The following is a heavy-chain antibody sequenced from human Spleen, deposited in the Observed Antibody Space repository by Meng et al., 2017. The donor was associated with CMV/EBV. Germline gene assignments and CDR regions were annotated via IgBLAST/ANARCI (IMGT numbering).Heavy chain of an antibody. D-gene: IGHD2-2*01. V-gene: IGHV3-21*01. CDR3: ARDEIPATALSYYYGMDV. J-gene: IGHJ6*02. CDR1: GFTLSPYT. Sequence: GESLKISCAASGFTLSPYTMHWVRQAPGKGLEWVSSISSSSSYIYYADSVKGRFTISRDNVKNSLYLQMNSLRAEDTAVYYCARDEIPATALSYYYGMDVWGQGTTVTVSS. CDR2: ISSSSSYI.